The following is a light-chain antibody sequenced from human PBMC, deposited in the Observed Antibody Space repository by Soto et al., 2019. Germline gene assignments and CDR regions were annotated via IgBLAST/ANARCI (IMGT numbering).Light chain of an antibody. V-gene: IGKV3-20*01. CDR1: QSVSSSY. Sequence: EIELTQSPGTLSLSPGERATLSCRASQSVSSSYLAWYQQKHGQPPRLLIYGASSRATGIPDRFSGSGSGTDFTLTISRLEPEDFAVYYCQQYGSSPRLTFGGGTKVEIK. J-gene: IGKJ4*01. CDR3: QQYGSSPRLT. CDR2: GAS.